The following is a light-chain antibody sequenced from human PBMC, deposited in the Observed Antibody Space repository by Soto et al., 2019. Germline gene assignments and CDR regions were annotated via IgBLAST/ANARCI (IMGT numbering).Light chain of an antibody. CDR1: SSDVGRFEY. CDR3: CSYAGIYSYV. CDR2: DIT. V-gene: IGLV2-11*01. Sequence: QSALTQPRSVSGSPGQSVTISCTGTSSDVGRFEYVSWYRQHPGEAPKVVVYDITKRPSGVPDRFSGSKSGNTASPTISGLQAEDEADYYCCSYAGIYSYVFGTGTKVTVL. J-gene: IGLJ1*01.